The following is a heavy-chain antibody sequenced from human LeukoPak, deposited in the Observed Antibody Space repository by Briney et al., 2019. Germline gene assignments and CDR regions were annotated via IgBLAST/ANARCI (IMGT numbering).Heavy chain of an antibody. Sequence: PSETLSLTCTVSGGSISSSSYYWSWIRQPPGKGLEWIGSIYYSGSTYYNPSLKSRVTISVDTSKNQFSLKLSSVTAADTAVYYCARVVPAAMNPWFDPWGQGTLVTVSS. CDR1: GGSISSSSYY. V-gene: IGHV4-39*07. D-gene: IGHD2-2*01. CDR2: IYYSGST. CDR3: ARVVPAAMNPWFDP. J-gene: IGHJ5*02.